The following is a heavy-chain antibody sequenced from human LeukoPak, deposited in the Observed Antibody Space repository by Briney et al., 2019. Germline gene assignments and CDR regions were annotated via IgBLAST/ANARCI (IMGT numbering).Heavy chain of an antibody. CDR3: ARVTMVAAASYNWFVP. CDR2: IWSDGSNK. J-gene: IGHJ5*02. CDR1: GFTFSNYG. Sequence: PGGSLRLSCAASGFTFSNYGMHWVRPAPGKGLEGVAVIWSDGSNKYYADSMRGRFTISRDNSKNTLYLQMNSLRAEDTAVYYCARVTMVAAASYNWFVPWGQGTLVTVSS. D-gene: IGHD2-15*01. V-gene: IGHV3-33*01.